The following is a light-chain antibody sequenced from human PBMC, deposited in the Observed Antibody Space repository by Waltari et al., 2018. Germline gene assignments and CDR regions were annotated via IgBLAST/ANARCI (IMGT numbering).Light chain of an antibody. CDR1: QSVSSSY. V-gene: IGKV3-20*01. CDR2: GAS. J-gene: IGKJ1*01. Sequence: EIVLTQSPGTLSLSPGERATLSCRASQSVSSSYLAWYQQKPGPAPRRPIYGASSRATGIRDRFRGSGSGTDFTLPLSRLEPDDFAVYYCQQYGSARWTFGQGTKVEIK. CDR3: QQYGSARWT.